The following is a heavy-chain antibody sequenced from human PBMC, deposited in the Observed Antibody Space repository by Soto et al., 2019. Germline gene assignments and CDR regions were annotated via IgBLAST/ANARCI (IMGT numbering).Heavy chain of an antibody. V-gene: IGHV3-23*01. J-gene: IGHJ4*02. CDR1: GFTFDNYA. CDR3: AKDSNKYSSSLRGRYFDY. CDR2: ISATGGST. D-gene: IGHD4-4*01. Sequence: EVQLMESGGGLVQPGGSLRLSCAASGFTFDNYAMNWVRQAPGKGLEWVSGISATGGSTYYAASVRGRFGISRDNSKNTLDLQMNSLRAEDTAVYYCAKDSNKYSSSLRGRYFDYWGQGIGVTVSS.